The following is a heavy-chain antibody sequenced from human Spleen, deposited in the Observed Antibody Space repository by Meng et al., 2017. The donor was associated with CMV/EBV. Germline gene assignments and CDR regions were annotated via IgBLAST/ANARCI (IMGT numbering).Heavy chain of an antibody. CDR3: AREGDFTGPSGY. CDR2: INPNSGVT. D-gene: IGHD2-21*01. Sequence: QVQLVQSGAEVKKPGASVKVSCKASGNTFTDYHMHWVRQAPGQGLEWMGRINPNSGVTNYAQNFQGRVTMTRDTSISTAYMELTRLISADTAMYYCAREGDFTGPSGYWGQGTLVTVSS. CDR1: GNTFTDYH. V-gene: IGHV1-2*06. J-gene: IGHJ4*02.